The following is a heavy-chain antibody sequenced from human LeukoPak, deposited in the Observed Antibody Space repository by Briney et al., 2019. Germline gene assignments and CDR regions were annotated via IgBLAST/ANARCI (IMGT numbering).Heavy chain of an antibody. CDR3: AREPPDYYDSTALDFDY. CDR2: ISAYNGNT. V-gene: IGHV1-18*01. D-gene: IGHD3-22*01. CDR1: GYTFTSYS. Sequence: ASVNVSCKASGYTFTSYSISWVRQAPGQGLEWMGWISAYNGNTNYAQKLQGRVTMTTDTSTSTAYMELRSLRSDDTAVYYCAREPPDYYDSTALDFDYWGQXTLVTVSS. J-gene: IGHJ4*02.